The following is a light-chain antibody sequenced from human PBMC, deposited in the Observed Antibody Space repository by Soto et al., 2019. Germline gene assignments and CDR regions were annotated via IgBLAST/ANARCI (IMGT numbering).Light chain of an antibody. CDR1: QSIGKH. CDR3: QQGYSSPAT. V-gene: IGKV1-39*01. J-gene: IGKJ5*01. CDR2: GAS. Sequence: DIQMTQSPSVLSASVGARVTITCRASQSIGKHLNWYQQKPGKAPKFLIYGASTLQSGVPSRLTGSGSGTDFTLTVNSLQAEDFATYYCQQGYSSPATFGQGTRLEI.